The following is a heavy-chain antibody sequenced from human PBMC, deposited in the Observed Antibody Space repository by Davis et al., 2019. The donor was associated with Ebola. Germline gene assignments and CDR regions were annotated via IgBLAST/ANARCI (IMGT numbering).Heavy chain of an antibody. V-gene: IGHV3-73*01. CDR3: ARDSTYYYDSSGYYFVILGDY. D-gene: IGHD3-22*01. CDR1: GFTFSGSA. J-gene: IGHJ4*02. Sequence: GESLKISCAASGFTFSGSAMHWVRQASGNGLEWVGRIRSKANSYATAYAASVKGRFTISRDDSKNTAYLQMNSLRAADTAVYYCARDSTYYYDSSGYYFVILGDYWGQGTLVTVSS. CDR2: IRSKANSYAT.